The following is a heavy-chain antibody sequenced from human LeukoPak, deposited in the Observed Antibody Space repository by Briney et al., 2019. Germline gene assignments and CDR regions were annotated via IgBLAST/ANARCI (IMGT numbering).Heavy chain of an antibody. Sequence: PSETLSLTCTVSGXSISSFYWSWIRQPPGKGLEWIGYIYYSGSTNYDPSLKSRVTISVDTFKNQFSLELSSVTAADTAVYYCAKNSGTFSSFDHWGQGTLVTVSS. V-gene: IGHV4-59*08. CDR1: GXSISSFY. D-gene: IGHD1-26*01. CDR3: AKNSGTFSSFDH. J-gene: IGHJ4*02. CDR2: IYYSGST.